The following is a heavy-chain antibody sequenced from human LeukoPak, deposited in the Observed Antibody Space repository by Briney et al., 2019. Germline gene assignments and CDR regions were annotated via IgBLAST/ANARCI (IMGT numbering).Heavy chain of an antibody. V-gene: IGHV1-18*04. CDR1: GYTFTSYG. J-gene: IGHJ4*02. D-gene: IGHD5-18*01. Sequence: ASVKVSCKASGYTFTSYGISWVRQAPGQGLEWMGWISAYNGNTNYAQKLQGRVTMTTDTSTSTAYMELRSLRSDDTAVYYCARPASGYSLALVLDYWGQGTLVTVSS. CDR3: ARPASGYSLALVLDY. CDR2: ISAYNGNT.